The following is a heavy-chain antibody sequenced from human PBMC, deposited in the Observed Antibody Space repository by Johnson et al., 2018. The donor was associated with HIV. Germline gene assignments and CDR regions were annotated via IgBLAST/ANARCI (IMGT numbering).Heavy chain of an antibody. Sequence: QVQLVESGGGVVQPGRSLRLSCAASVFTFSSYAMHWVRQAPGKGLEWVAVISYDGSNKYYADSVKGRFTISRDNSKNTLYLQMNSLRAEDTAVYYCARGGYYYDSYDAFDIWGQGTMVTVSS. J-gene: IGHJ3*02. CDR3: ARGGYYYDSYDAFDI. D-gene: IGHD3-22*01. CDR1: VFTFSSYA. V-gene: IGHV3-30*04. CDR2: ISYDGSNK.